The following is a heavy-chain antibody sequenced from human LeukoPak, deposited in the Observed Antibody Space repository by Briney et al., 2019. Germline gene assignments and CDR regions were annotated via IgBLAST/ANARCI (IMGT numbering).Heavy chain of an antibody. J-gene: IGHJ4*02. CDR3: ARGGYSSGWPFFDY. V-gene: IGHV3-53*01. CDR1: GFTVSSNY. CDR2: IYSGGTT. D-gene: IGHD6-19*01. Sequence: GGSLRPSCAASGFTVSSNYMSWVRQAPGKGLEWVSVIYSGGTTYYADSVKGRFTISRDNSKNTLYLQVNSLRAEDTAVYYCARGGYSSGWPFFDYWGQGTLVTVSS.